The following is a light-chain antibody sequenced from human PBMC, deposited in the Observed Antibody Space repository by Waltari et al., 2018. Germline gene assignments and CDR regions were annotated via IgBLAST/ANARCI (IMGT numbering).Light chain of an antibody. V-gene: IGLV8-61*01. CDR1: SGPVSTNFY. CDR2: STH. J-gene: IGLJ3*02. CDR3: VLYMGSGISV. Sequence: QTVVTQEPSFSVSPGGTVTLTCGLTSGPVSTNFYPTWYQQTPGQAPRTLLYSTHTRSSGVPDRFSGSILGNKAALTITGAQADDESDYYCVLYMGSGISVFGGGTKLTVL.